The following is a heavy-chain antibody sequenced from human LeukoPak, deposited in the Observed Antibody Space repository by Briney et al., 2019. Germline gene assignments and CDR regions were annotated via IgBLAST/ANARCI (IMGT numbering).Heavy chain of an antibody. Sequence: GASVKVSCKASGYTFTGYYMHWVRQAPGQGLEWMGRINPNSGGTNYAQKFQGRVTMTRDTSISTAYMEQSRLRSDDTAVYYCARGYSSGWYWDDFHTRQNWFDPWGQGTLVTVSS. CDR3: ARGYSSGWYWDDFHTRQNWFDP. CDR1: GYTFTGYY. D-gene: IGHD6-19*01. CDR2: INPNSGGT. V-gene: IGHV1-2*06. J-gene: IGHJ5*02.